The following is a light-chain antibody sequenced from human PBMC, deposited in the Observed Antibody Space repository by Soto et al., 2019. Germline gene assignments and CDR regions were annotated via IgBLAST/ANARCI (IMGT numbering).Light chain of an antibody. CDR3: QQRSNGPQT. Sequence: EIVLTQSPATLSLSPGERATLSCRASQSGDNYLAWYQQKPGQPPTLLICESSNKATVIPARFSGSGSGTDFTLNIRSLEHEDFAVYYCQQRSNGPQTFGLGTKVHIK. CDR1: QSGDNY. CDR2: ESS. V-gene: IGKV3-11*01. J-gene: IGKJ1*01.